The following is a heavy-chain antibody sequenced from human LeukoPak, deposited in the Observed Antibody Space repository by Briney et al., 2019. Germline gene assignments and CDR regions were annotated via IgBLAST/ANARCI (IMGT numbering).Heavy chain of an antibody. Sequence: GASVKVSCKASGYTFTGYYMHWVRQAPGQGLEWMGWINPNSGGTNYAQKFQGRVTMTRGTSISTAYMELSRLRSDDTAVYYCARDQAEQQLAPNWFDPWGQGTLVTVSS. CDR3: ARDQAEQQLAPNWFDP. J-gene: IGHJ5*02. CDR2: INPNSGGT. CDR1: GYTFTGYY. V-gene: IGHV1-2*02. D-gene: IGHD6-13*01.